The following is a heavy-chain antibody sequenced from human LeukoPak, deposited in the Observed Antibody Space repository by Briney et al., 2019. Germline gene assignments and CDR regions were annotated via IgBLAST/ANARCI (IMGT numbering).Heavy chain of an antibody. J-gene: IGHJ4*02. Sequence: SETLSLTCTVSGYSISSGYYWSWIRQPPGKGLEWIGYIYYSGSTNYNPSLKSRVTISVDTSKNQFSLKLSSVTAADTAVYYCARASALGFEIMIDYWGQGTLVTDSS. CDR3: ARASALGFEIMIDY. V-gene: IGHV4-61*01. D-gene: IGHD3-16*01. CDR2: IYYSGST. CDR1: GYSISSGYY.